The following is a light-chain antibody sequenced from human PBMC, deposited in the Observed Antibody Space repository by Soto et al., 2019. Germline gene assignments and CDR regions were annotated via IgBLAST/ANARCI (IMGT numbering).Light chain of an antibody. CDR3: LQYYNFSGG. V-gene: IGKV1-6*01. CDR2: AAF. CDR1: QDIRND. Sequence: AIQMTQSPSSLSASVGDIVTITCRASQDIRNDLAWYQQKPGQAPHLLIFAAFNLQSGVPSRFCGGGSGTHFTLTISSLQPDDFATYDCLQYYNFSGGFGQGTKVDIK. J-gene: IGKJ1*01.